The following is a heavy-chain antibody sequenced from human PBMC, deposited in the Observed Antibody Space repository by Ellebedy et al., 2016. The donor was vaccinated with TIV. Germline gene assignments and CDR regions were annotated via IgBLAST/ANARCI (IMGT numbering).Heavy chain of an antibody. J-gene: IGHJ4*02. CDR2: IYYSGSP. V-gene: IGHV4-59*12. CDR3: ARESEELVAFDY. Sequence: MPSETLSLTCGVYGEALSGYYWSWIRQPPGKGLEWIGYIYYSGSPNYNPSLQSRVTISVDTSKNQVSLKLSSVTAADTAVYYCARESEELVAFDYWGQGTLVTVSS. CDR1: GEALSGYY. D-gene: IGHD1-26*01.